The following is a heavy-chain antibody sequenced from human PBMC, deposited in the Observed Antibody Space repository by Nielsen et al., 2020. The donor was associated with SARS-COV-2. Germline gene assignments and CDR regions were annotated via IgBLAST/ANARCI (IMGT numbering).Heavy chain of an antibody. CDR3: ARSIAVVVGYGMDV. V-gene: IGHV3-21*01. CDR1: GFTFSSYS. CDR2: ISSSSSYI. D-gene: IGHD2-2*01. Sequence: GESLKISCAASGFTFSSYSMNWVRQAPGKGLEWVSSISSSSSYIYYADSVKGRFTISRDNAKNSLYLQMNSLRAEDTAVYYCARSIAVVVGYGMDVWGQGTTVTVSS. J-gene: IGHJ6*02.